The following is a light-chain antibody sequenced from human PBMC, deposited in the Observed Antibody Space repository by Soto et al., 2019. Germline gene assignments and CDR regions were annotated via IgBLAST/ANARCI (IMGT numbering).Light chain of an antibody. V-gene: IGLV2-14*03. CDR3: TSWTTSTTMI. CDR1: RSDIGAYNF. CDR2: DVN. Sequence: QSALTQPASVSGSPGQSITISCTGTRSDIGAYNFVSWYQQHPGEVPKLMLYDVNVRPSGVSNRFSGSKSGNMASLTISGLQAEDEADYYCTSWTTSTTMIFGGGTKLTVL. J-gene: IGLJ2*01.